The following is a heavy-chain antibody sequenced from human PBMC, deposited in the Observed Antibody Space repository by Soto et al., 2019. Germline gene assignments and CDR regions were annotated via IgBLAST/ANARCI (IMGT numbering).Heavy chain of an antibody. CDR1: GASISSTNW. CDR2: IYHSGST. V-gene: IGHV4-4*02. CDR3: TKGNLPTCEY. J-gene: IGHJ4*02. Sequence: QVQLQESGPGLVKPSGTLSLTCAVSGASISSTNWWSWVRQPPGKGLEWIGEIYHSGSTNYNPSLKSRVTMSIDTSKNQFYLNLNSVTAADTAVYYGTKGNLPTCEYWGQGTLVTVSS.